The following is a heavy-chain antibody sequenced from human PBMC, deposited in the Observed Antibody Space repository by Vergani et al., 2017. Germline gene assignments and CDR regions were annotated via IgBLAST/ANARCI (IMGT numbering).Heavy chain of an antibody. CDR2: ISYDGSNK. J-gene: IGHJ4*02. CDR1: GFTFSSYA. Sequence: QVQLLESGGGVVEPGRSLRLSCAASGFTFSSYAMHWVRQAPGKGLEWVAVISYDGSNKYYADSVKGRFTISRDNSKNTLYLQMNSLRAEDTAVYYCARDFKFLEWLFPDYWGQGTLVTVSS. V-gene: IGHV3-30-3*01. CDR3: ARDFKFLEWLFPDY. D-gene: IGHD3-3*01.